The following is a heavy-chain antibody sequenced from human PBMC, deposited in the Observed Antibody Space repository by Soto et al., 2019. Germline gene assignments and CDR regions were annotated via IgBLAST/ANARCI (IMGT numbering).Heavy chain of an antibody. Sequence: PGGSLRLSCVASGFTFSDHYMDWVRQAPGKGLEWVGRIRSKTKSYTTEYAASVKGRFTISRDDSKNSLHLQMNSLKTEDTAMYYCATLAVRGLTVDYWGQGTLVTVSS. V-gene: IGHV3-72*01. CDR2: IRSKTKSYTT. J-gene: IGHJ4*02. D-gene: IGHD6-19*01. CDR3: ATLAVRGLTVDY. CDR1: GFTFSDHY.